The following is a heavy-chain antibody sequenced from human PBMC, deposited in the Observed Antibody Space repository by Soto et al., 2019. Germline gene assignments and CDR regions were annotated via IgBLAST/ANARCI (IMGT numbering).Heavy chain of an antibody. V-gene: IGHV1-69*12. D-gene: IGHD2-15*01. Sequence: QVQLVQSGAAVKKPGTSVKVSCKASGGTFNNYAISWVRQVPGQGPEWMGGIIPVFRTPIYAQRFQGNVTITADESTTTAYMELSSLNSEDTAVYYCARGRSCSGSKCNPYYYGMDVWGQGTTVTVSS. J-gene: IGHJ6*02. CDR1: GGTFNNYA. CDR2: IIPVFRTP. CDR3: ARGRSCSGSKCNPYYYGMDV.